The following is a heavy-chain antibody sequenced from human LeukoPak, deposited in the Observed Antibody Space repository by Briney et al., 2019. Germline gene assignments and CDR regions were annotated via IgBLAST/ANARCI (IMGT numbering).Heavy chain of an antibody. CDR1: GGSISSFS. CDR2: INYVGST. D-gene: IGHD4-17*01. CDR3: ARSHYGDYGWFDA. J-gene: IGHJ5*02. Sequence: SETLSLTCTVSGGSISSFSWSWTRQPPGKGLEWIGYINYVGSTDYSPSLRPRVTISVDTSRNQVSLKLSSVTAADTAVYYCARSHYGDYGWFDAWGQGCQVTVSS. V-gene: IGHV4-59*08.